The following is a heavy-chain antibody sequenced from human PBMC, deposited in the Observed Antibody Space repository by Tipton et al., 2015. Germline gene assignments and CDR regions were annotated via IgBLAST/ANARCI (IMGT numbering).Heavy chain of an antibody. CDR2: IQYSGGT. V-gene: IGHV4-59*01. J-gene: IGHJ4*02. Sequence: TLSLTCTVSGGSIRSYYWSWIRQPPGKELQWIGYIQYSGGTNYNPSLESRVSMSVDTSKTQFSLEMRSVTATDTAVYYCARARGRHGGLFDSWGQGILVTVSS. CDR1: GGSIRSYY. CDR3: ARARGRHGGLFDS. D-gene: IGHD4-23*01.